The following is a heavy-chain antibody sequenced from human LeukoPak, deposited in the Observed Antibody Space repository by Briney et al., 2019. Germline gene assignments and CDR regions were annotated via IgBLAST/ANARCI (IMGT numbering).Heavy chain of an antibody. CDR3: ARDPTLPGIAAAGTRDYYYYGMDV. CDR2: IIPIFGTA. D-gene: IGHD6-13*01. Sequence: AVKVSCTASGGTFSSYAISWVRQAPGQGLEWMGGIIPIFGTANYAQKFQGRVTITADESTSTAYTELSTLRSEDTAVYYCARDPTLPGIAAAGTRDYYYYGMDVWGQGTTVTVSS. CDR1: GGTFSSYA. J-gene: IGHJ6*02. V-gene: IGHV1-69*13.